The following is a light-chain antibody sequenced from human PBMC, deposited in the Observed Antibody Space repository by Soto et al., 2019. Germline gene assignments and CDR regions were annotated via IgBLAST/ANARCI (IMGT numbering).Light chain of an antibody. J-gene: IGLJ1*01. Sequence: QSALTQPASVSGSPGQPIAISCTGTSSDVGGYNYVSWYQQHPGKAPKLMIHEVSNRPSGVSDRFSGSKSGNTASLTISGLQADDEADYYCSSHTSYSTRVFGTGTKLTVL. CDR2: EVS. CDR3: SSHTSYSTRV. CDR1: SSDVGGYNY. V-gene: IGLV2-14*01.